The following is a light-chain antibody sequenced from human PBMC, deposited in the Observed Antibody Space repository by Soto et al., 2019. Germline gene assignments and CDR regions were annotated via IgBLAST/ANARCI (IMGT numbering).Light chain of an antibody. Sequence: QSALTQPASVSGSPGQSIAISCTGTSSDVGGYNFVSWYQQHPGKAPKLMIHEVSNRPSGVSDRFPGSKSGNTASLTISGLQADDEADYYCTSHTSHNTRVFGTGTKLTVL. V-gene: IGLV2-14*01. CDR2: EVS. CDR3: TSHTSHNTRV. J-gene: IGLJ1*01. CDR1: SSDVGGYNF.